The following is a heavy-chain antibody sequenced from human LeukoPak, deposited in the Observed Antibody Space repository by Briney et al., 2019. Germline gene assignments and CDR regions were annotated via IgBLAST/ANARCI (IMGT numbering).Heavy chain of an antibody. J-gene: IGHJ4*02. CDR2: LYTGGGT. CDR1: GFSVRTTY. D-gene: IGHD3-22*01. CDR3: ARDLGDSSGYYNKGPLGY. Sequence: GGSLRLSCAVSGFSVRTTYMSWVRQAPGKGLEWVSVLYTGGGTDHADSVKGRFTISRDNSKNTLSLQMNSLRAEDTAVYYCARDLGDSSGYYNKGPLGYWGQGTLVTVSS. V-gene: IGHV3-66*01.